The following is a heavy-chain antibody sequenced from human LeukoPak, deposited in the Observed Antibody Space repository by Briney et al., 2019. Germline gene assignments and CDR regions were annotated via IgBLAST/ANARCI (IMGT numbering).Heavy chain of an antibody. CDR1: GGSISSGGYS. D-gene: IGHD6-13*01. CDR2: IYHSGST. V-gene: IGHV4-30-2*01. CDR3: ARESIAAAEDY. J-gene: IGHJ4*02. Sequence: SETLSLTCAVSGGSISSGGYSWSWIRQPPGKGLEWIGYIYHSGSTYYNPSLKSRVTISVDRSKNQFSLKLSSVTAADTAVYYCARESIAAAEDYWGQGTLVTVSS.